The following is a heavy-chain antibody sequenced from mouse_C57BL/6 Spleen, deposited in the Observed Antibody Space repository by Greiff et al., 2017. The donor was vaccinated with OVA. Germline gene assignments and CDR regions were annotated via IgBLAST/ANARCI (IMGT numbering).Heavy chain of an antibody. CDR3: ARKEDGDGYYLPFAY. CDR1: GFSLTSYG. CDR2: IWSGGST. V-gene: IGHV2-2*01. J-gene: IGHJ3*01. Sequence: QVQLKQSGPGLVQPSQSLSITCTVSGFSLTSYGVHWVRQSPGKGLEWLGVIWSGGSTDYNAAFISRLSISKDNSKSQVFFKMNSLQADDTAIYYCARKEDGDGYYLPFAYWGQGTLVTVSA. D-gene: IGHD2-3*01.